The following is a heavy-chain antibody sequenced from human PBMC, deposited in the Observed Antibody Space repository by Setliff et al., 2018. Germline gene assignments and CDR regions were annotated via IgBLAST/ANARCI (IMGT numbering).Heavy chain of an antibody. CDR2: ISAYNGKT. V-gene: IGHV1-18*01. Sequence: ASVKVSCKASGYTLSNSILSWVRQAPGQGLEWVGWISAYNGKTYFAQKFQDRITLTTDTSTNTGYLELRGLRSDDTAVYYCARINFYVSSGYYYAPDYWGPGTLVTV. CDR3: ARINFYVSSGYYYAPDY. CDR1: GYTLSNSI. J-gene: IGHJ4*02. D-gene: IGHD3-22*01.